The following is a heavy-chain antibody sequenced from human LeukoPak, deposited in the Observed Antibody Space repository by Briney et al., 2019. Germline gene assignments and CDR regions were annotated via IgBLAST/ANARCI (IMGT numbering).Heavy chain of an antibody. CDR3: AKARYSSGWPSYYYYYMDV. D-gene: IGHD6-19*01. CDR1: GFTFDDYG. J-gene: IGHJ6*03. V-gene: IGHV3-23*01. Sequence: GGSLRLSCAASGFTFDDYGMSWVRQAPGKGLEWVSAISGSGGSTYYADSVKGRFTISRDNSKNTLYLQMNSLRAEDTAVYYCAKARYSSGWPSYYYYYMDVWGKGTTVTISS. CDR2: ISGSGGST.